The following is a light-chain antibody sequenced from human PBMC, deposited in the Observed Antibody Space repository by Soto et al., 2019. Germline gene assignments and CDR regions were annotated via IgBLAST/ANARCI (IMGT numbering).Light chain of an antibody. CDR2: KAS. J-gene: IGKJ1*01. CDR1: ESISSW. Sequence: DIQMTQSPSTLSASVGDRVTITCRASESISSWLAWYQQKPGEAPKVLIYKASYLESGVPSRFSGSGSGTDFTLTISSLQPEDFATYYCQQSYSTPWTFGQGTKVDIK. CDR3: QQSYSTPWT. V-gene: IGKV1-5*03.